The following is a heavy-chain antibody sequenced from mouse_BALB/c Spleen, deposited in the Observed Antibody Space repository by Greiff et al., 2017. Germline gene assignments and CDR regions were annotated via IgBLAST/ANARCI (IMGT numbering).Heavy chain of an antibody. CDR2: IWGDGST. J-gene: IGHJ4*01. CDR1: GFSLTSYG. D-gene: IGHD1-1*01. CDR3: ARDRHYSFMDY. Sequence: QVQLQQSGPGLVAPSQSLSITCTVSGFSLTSYGVSWVRQPPGKGLEWLGVIWGDGSTNYHSALISRLSISKDNSKSQVFLKMNSLQTDDTARYYCARDRHYSFMDYWGQGTSVTVSS. V-gene: IGHV2-3*01.